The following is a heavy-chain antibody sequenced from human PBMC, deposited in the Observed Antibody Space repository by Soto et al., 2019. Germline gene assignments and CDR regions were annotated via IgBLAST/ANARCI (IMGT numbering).Heavy chain of an antibody. CDR2: ISDAAGSA. D-gene: IGHD4-17*01. CDR3: ARPYGGKIGDAPDL. J-gene: IGHJ3*01. Sequence: PGGSLRLSCAASGFTFSTYAMSWVRQVPGKGLEWVSTISDAAGSAYHVDSVKGRFTISRDNSKKTLYLQMNSLRAEDSAVYYCARPYGGKIGDAPDLWGQGTMVTVSS. V-gene: IGHV3-23*01. CDR1: GFTFSTYA.